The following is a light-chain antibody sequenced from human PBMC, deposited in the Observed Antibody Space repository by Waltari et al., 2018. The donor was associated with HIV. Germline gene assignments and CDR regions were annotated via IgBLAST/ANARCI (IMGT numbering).Light chain of an antibody. CDR1: KLGDKY. CDR3: QSADSSGTYPVV. CDR2: ADS. J-gene: IGLJ2*01. Sequence: SYELTQPPSVSVSPGQTASITCSGDKLGDKYACWYQQKPGQSPVLLIYADSRRPSGIPERFSGASSGTTVTLTISGVQAEDEADYYCQSADSSGTYPVVFGGGTKLTVL. V-gene: IGLV3-25*03.